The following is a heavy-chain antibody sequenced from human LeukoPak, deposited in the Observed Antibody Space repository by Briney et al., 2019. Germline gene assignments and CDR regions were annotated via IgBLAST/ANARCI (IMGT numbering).Heavy chain of an antibody. J-gene: IGHJ6*02. V-gene: IGHV1-3*01. Sequence: GASVKVSCKASGYTFTSYAMHWVRQAPGQRLEWMGWINAGNGNTKYSQKFQGRVTMTRDTSTSTVYMELSSLRSEDTAVYYCARDGPPVTTQYYYYYYGMDVWGQGTTVTVSS. CDR2: INAGNGNT. CDR1: GYTFTSYA. D-gene: IGHD4-17*01. CDR3: ARDGPPVTTQYYYYYYGMDV.